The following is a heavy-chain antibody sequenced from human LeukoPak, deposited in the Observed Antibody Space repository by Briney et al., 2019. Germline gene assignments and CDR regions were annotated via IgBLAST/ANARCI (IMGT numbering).Heavy chain of an antibody. CDR2: IKPDGSAT. CDR3: TRSLGD. D-gene: IGHD3-16*01. V-gene: IGHV3-74*01. Sequence: GGSLRLSCAASGFNFSNQWMHWVRQAPGKGLMWVSQIKPDGSATSYPDSVRGRFTISRDNAKNTLDLLMSSLRAEDTAVYYCTRSLGDWGQGTLVTVSS. CDR1: GFNFSNQW. J-gene: IGHJ4*02.